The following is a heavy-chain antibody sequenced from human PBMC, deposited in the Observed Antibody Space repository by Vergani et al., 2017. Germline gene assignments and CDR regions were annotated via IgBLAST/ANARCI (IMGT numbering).Heavy chain of an antibody. J-gene: IGHJ6*02. CDR2: IIPIFGTA. D-gene: IGHD4-17*01. V-gene: IGHV1-69*06. CDR3: ATPQTVTTGGMEV. CDR1: GGTFNSYG. Sequence: QMQLVQSGAEVKKPGSSVKVSCKASGGTFNSYGISWVRQAPGQGLEWMGGIIPIFGTANYAQKFQGRVTIAADTSTDTAHLELSSLRSEDTAVYYCATPQTVTTGGMEVWGQGTTVIVSS.